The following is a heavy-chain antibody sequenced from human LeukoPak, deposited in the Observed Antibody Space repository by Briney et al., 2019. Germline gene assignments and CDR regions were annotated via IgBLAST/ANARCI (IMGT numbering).Heavy chain of an antibody. J-gene: IGHJ4*02. CDR2: FYYSGST. Sequence: SETLSLTCTVSGGSISSSSYYWGWIRQPPGKGPEWIGNFYYSGSTYYNPSLKSRVTISVDTSKNQFSLKLSSVTAADTAVYYCASGYSHRRFFDYWGQGTLVTVSS. D-gene: IGHD3-22*01. V-gene: IGHV4-39*01. CDR1: GGSISSSSYY. CDR3: ASGYSHRRFFDY.